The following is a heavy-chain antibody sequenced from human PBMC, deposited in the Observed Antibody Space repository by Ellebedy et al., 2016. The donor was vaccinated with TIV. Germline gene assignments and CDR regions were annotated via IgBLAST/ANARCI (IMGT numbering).Heavy chain of an antibody. D-gene: IGHD2-21*02. CDR2: IHHSGST. V-gene: IGHV4-34*01. CDR3: ARFGNKSRYHDCSLETPSH. CDR1: DGSLSAYH. Sequence: PSETLSLTCGVYDGSLSAYHCRWIRQPPRKGLEWIGEIHHSGSTLYTRYHPSLKNRLTISVDSSKNQFSLILNSVTAADTAVYSCARFGNKSRYHDCSLETPSHWGQGALVSVSS. J-gene: IGHJ4*02.